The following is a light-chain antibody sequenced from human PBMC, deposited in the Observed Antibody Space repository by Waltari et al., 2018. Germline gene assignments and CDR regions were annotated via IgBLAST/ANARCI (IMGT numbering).Light chain of an antibody. V-gene: IGKV3-20*01. CDR1: RSVHTRY. J-gene: IGKJ2*01. Sequence: RCSRSVHTRYLAWYQQKPGQAPWLLIFGASSSAASIPDRCSGSGSGTDFTLTISRLEPEDFAVYYCQQYGSSVLYTFGQGTKLEIK. CDR3: QQYGSSVLYT. CDR2: GAS.